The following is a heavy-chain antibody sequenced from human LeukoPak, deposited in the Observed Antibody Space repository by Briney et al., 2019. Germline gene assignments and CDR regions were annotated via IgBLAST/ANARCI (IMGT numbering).Heavy chain of an antibody. CDR1: GGTFSSYA. CDR2: IIPIFGTA. CDR3: ASGYCSSTSCYLAHYCYYYMDV. Sequence: SVKVSCKASGGTFSSYAISWMRQAPGQGLEWMGGIIPIFGTANYAQKFQGRVTITADESTSTAYMELSSLRSEDTAVYYCASGYCSSTSCYLAHYCYYYMDVWGKGTTVTVSS. J-gene: IGHJ6*03. D-gene: IGHD2-2*03. V-gene: IGHV1-69*13.